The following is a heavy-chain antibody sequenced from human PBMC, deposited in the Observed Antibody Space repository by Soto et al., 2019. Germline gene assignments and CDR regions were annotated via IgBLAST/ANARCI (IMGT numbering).Heavy chain of an antibody. J-gene: IGHJ6*02. CDR1: GGSVSSGSYY. CDR2: IYYSGST. CDR3: ARDRREGYDVWSGLHYYYGMDV. Sequence: QVQLQESGPGLVKPSETLSLTCTVSGGSVSSGSYYWSWIRQPPGKGLEWIGYIYYSGSTNYNPCLDSRVTISVDTSKNHCALKLSSVSAADTAVYYCARDRREGYDVWSGLHYYYGMDVWCQGTTVTVSS. D-gene: IGHD3-3*01. V-gene: IGHV4-61*01.